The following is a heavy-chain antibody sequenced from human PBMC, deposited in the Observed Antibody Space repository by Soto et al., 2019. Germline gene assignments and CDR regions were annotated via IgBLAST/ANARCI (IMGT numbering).Heavy chain of an antibody. CDR2: INPSGGST. Sequence: ASVKVSCKASGYTFTSYYMHWVRRAPGQGLEWMGIINPSGGSTSYAQKFQGRVTMTRDTSTSTVYMELSSLRSEDTAVYYCARDQGVVLALYYFDYWGQGTLVTVSS. J-gene: IGHJ4*02. CDR3: ARDQGVVLALYYFDY. V-gene: IGHV1-46*01. CDR1: GYTFTSYY. D-gene: IGHD2-15*01.